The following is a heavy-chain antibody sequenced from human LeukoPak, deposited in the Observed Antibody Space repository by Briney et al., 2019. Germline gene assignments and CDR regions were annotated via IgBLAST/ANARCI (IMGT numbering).Heavy chain of an antibody. Sequence: GGSLRLSCAASGFTFSSYSMNWVRQAPGKGLEWVSSISSSSSCIYYADSVKGRFTISRDNAKNSLYLQMNSLRAEDTAVYYCARDIWLVGSGSYGYWGQGTLVTVSS. CDR3: ARDIWLVGSGSYGY. D-gene: IGHD3-10*01. CDR2: ISSSSSCI. J-gene: IGHJ4*02. V-gene: IGHV3-21*01. CDR1: GFTFSSYS.